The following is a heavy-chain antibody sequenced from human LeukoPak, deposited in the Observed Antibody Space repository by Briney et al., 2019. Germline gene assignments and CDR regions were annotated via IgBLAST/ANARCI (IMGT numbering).Heavy chain of an antibody. CDR2: ISDNGGNT. J-gene: IGHJ3*02. V-gene: IGHV3-23*01. CDR3: AKDAVGYFWDI. Sequence: AGGTLSLSCAASGFTFSSYAMNWVRQAPAQGLDLVSTISDNGGNTSYADSSKNSLTISRDSSKNKQYLQTHSLRAADTAVYYCAKDAVGYFWDIWGQGTMVTVSS. CDR1: GFTFSSYA. D-gene: IGHD3-3*01.